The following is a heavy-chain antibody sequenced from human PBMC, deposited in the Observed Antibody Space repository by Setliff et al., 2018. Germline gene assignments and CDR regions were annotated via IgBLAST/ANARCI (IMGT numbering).Heavy chain of an antibody. J-gene: IGHJ6*03. CDR2: IYSSGSI. V-gene: IGHV4-59*08. Sequence: SETLSLTCNVSGGSISGYYWSWIRQPPGKGLEWIGNIYSSGSIKYNASLRSRVTISVDTVKNQSSLRLSSLTAADTAVYYCARAPDSGAYYNLYPYYNDVWGKGTTVTVSS. CDR3: ARAPDSGAYYNLYPYYNDV. D-gene: IGHD1-26*01. CDR1: GGSISGYY.